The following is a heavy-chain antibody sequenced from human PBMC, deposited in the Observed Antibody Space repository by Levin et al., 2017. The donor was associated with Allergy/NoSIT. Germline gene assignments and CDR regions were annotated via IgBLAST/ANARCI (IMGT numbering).Heavy chain of an antibody. CDR1: GFTFSTYA. V-gene: IGHV3-23*01. Sequence: GGSLRLSCAASGFTFSTYAMSWVRQAPGKGLEWVSAISGGGGTTYYADSVKGRFTISRDKSKNTLYLQMSSLRAEDTAMYFCAKESGALGGGTYSDYWGQGTLVTVSS. CDR3: AKESGALGGGTYSDY. J-gene: IGHJ4*02. CDR2: ISGGGGTT. D-gene: IGHD3-16*01.